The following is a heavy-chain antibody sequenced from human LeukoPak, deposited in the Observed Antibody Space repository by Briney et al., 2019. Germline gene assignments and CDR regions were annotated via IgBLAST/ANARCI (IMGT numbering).Heavy chain of an antibody. D-gene: IGHD4-23*01. J-gene: IGHJ4*02. CDR1: GFTFSSYS. V-gene: IGHV3-21*01. CDR2: ISSSSGYI. Sequence: PGGSLILPCAASGFTFSSYSMNWVRQAPGKGLEWVSSISSSSGYIYYADSVKGRFTISRDNAKNSLYLQMNSLRAEDTAVYYCASWWGDDYGGNSGYWGQGTLVTVSS. CDR3: ASWWGDDYGGNSGY.